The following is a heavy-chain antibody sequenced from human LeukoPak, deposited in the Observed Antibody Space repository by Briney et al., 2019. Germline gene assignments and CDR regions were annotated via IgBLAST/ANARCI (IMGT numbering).Heavy chain of an antibody. J-gene: IGHJ4*02. CDR2: IDSAGNRI. CDR3: VADSGNRSGGDY. CDR1: GFTFSNFW. D-gene: IGHD1-26*01. Sequence: GGSLTLSCAGSGFTFSNFWIHWVRQVPGKGLLWVSRIDSAGNRIVYSDSVKGRLTTSRDNTKNTVYMQMNSLRPEDTAVYYCVADSGNRSGGDYWGQGTLVTVSS. V-gene: IGHV3-74*01.